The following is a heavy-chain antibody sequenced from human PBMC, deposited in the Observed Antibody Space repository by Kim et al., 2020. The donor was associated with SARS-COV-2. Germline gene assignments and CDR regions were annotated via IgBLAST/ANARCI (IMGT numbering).Heavy chain of an antibody. CDR3: ARVRGQHPLDGYYYDSSGYYLFDY. CDR1: GGSISSYY. J-gene: IGHJ4*02. Sequence: SETLSLTCTVSGGSISSYYWSWIRQPPGKGLEWIGYIYYSGSTNYNPSLKSRVTISVDTSKNQFSLKLSSVTAADTAVYYCARVRGQHPLDGYYYDSSGYYLFDYWGQGTLVTVSS. V-gene: IGHV4-59*13. D-gene: IGHD3-22*01. CDR2: IYYSGST.